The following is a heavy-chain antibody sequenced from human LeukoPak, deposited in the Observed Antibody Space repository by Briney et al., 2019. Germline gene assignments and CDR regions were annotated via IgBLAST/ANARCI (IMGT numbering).Heavy chain of an antibody. CDR2: IESKTDGGTT. J-gene: IGHJ4*02. CDR3: STYGSGRKFDY. CDR1: GFSFSDAW. D-gene: IGHD3-10*01. V-gene: IGHV3-15*04. Sequence: GGSLRLSCAASGFSFSDAWMSWVRQIPGKGLEWVGRIESKTDGGTTDYAAPVKGRFTISRDDSTNTLYLQMNSLKSEDTAVYYCSTYGSGRKFDYWGQGILVTVSS.